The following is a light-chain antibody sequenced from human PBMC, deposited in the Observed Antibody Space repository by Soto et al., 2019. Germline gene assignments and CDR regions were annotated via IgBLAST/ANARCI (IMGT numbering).Light chain of an antibody. CDR1: SXDVGGYNY. Sequence: QSVLTQPASVSGSPGQWITISCTGTSXDVGGYNYVSWYQQHPGKAPKLMIYEVSNRPSGVSNRFSGSKSGNTASLTISGLQAEDEADYYCSSYTSSSTYVFGTGTKVTVL. V-gene: IGLV2-14*01. CDR2: EVS. J-gene: IGLJ1*01. CDR3: SSYTSSSTYV.